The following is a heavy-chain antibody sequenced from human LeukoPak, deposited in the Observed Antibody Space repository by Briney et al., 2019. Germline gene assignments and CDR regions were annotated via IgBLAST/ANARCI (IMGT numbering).Heavy chain of an antibody. Sequence: ASVKVSCKASGYTFTSYGISWVRQAPGQGREWMGWISAYNGNTNYAQKLQGRVTMTTDTSTSTAYMELRSLRSDDTAVYYCARDQQWLVPHYFDYWGQGTLVTVSS. CDR1: GYTFTSYG. D-gene: IGHD6-19*01. V-gene: IGHV1-18*01. CDR3: ARDQQWLVPHYFDY. J-gene: IGHJ4*02. CDR2: ISAYNGNT.